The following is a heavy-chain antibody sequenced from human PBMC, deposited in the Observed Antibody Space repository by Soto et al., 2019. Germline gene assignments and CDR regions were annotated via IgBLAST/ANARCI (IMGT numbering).Heavy chain of an antibody. CDR3: ARGAAGTPDAFDI. CDR2: ISAAGDT. D-gene: IGHD1-1*01. V-gene: IGHV3-13*01. J-gene: IGHJ3*02. CDR1: GFTFSTYD. Sequence: EVQLVESGGGLVQPGGSLRLSCAASGFTFSTYDMYWVRQVTGKGLEWVSAISAAGDTYYPGSVKGRFTISRENAKNSLFLQMNSLRAGDTAVYYCARGAAGTPDAFDIWGQGTMVTVSS.